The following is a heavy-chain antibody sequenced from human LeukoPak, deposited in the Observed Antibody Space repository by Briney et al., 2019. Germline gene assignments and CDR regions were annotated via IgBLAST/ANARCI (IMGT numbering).Heavy chain of an antibody. CDR3: ARDPAFWSGYHDAFDI. Sequence: GGSLRLSCAASGFTFSSYWMHWVRQAPGKGLVWVSRINSDGSSTSYADSVKGRFTISRDNAKNSLYLQMNSLRAEDTAVYYCARDPAFWSGYHDAFDIWGQGTMVTVSS. CDR2: INSDGSST. V-gene: IGHV3-74*01. CDR1: GFTFSSYW. D-gene: IGHD3-3*01. J-gene: IGHJ3*02.